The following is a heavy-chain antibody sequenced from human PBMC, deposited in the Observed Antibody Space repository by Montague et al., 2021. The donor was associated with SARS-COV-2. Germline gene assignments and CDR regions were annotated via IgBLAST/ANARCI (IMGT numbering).Heavy chain of an antibody. CDR2: NTCHGHN. CDR1: GDSISNSSCD. D-gene: IGHD6-19*01. CDR3: ARLLDYRDSSGQRRHFDY. J-gene: IGHJ4*02. V-gene: IGHV4-39*01. Sequence: SETLSLICTVSGDSISNSSCDWGWHPPAQGQGLVWNGNNTCHGHNNHNLYIQIRVTISIDTSRNPISLTVASVADTDTAIYSCARLLDYRDSSGQRRHFDYWGQGTLVTVSS.